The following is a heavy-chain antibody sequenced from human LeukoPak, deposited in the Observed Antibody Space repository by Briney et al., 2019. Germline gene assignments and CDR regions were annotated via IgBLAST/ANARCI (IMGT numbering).Heavy chain of an antibody. J-gene: IGHJ4*02. V-gene: IGHV3-23*01. CDR1: GFTFSSYA. CDR3: AKDLYRYFDCVLDY. CDR2: ISGSGGST. Sequence: GGSLRLSCAASGFTFSSYAMSWVRQAPGKELEWVSAISGSGGSTYYADSVKGRFTISRDNSKNTLYLQMNSLRAEDTAVYYCAKDLYRYFDCVLDYWGQGTLVTVSS. D-gene: IGHD3-9*01.